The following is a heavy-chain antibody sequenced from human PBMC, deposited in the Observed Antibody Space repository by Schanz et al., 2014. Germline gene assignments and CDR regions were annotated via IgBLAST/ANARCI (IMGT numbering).Heavy chain of an antibody. Sequence: QVQLVQSGAEVKKPGASVKVSCTASGFNFNNYDINWVRQATGQGLEWVGWISVYTGNTKYGQKVQGRVSMTWDTSTSTAYLDLSRLRSEDTGVYYCARALKGKVAIFGVIAAQNYYYMDVWGKGTTVTVSS. CDR3: ARALKGKVAIFGVIAAQNYYYMDV. D-gene: IGHD3-3*01. V-gene: IGHV1-8*01. CDR1: GFNFNNYD. J-gene: IGHJ6*03. CDR2: ISVYTGNT.